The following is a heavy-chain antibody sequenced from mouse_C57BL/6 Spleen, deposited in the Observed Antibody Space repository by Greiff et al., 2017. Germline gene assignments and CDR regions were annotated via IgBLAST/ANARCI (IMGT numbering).Heavy chain of an antibody. D-gene: IGHD1-1*01. CDR3: AIVYYGSSNWYFDV. CDR1: GYTFTSYW. J-gene: IGHJ1*03. Sequence: VQLQQPGAELVKPGASVKLSCKASGYTFTSYWMHWVKQRPGQGLEWIGMIHPNSGSTNYNEKFKSKATLTVDKSSSTAYMQLSSLTSEDSAVYDCAIVYYGSSNWYFDVWGTGTTVTVSS. V-gene: IGHV1-64*01. CDR2: IHPNSGST.